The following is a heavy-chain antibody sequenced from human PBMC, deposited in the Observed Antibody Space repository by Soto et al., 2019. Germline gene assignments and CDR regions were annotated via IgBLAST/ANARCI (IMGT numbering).Heavy chain of an antibody. V-gene: IGHV1-69*01. CDR2: IIPIFGTA. D-gene: IGHD6-6*01. J-gene: IGHJ6*02. CDR3: AWSQRIAARPGYYYYGMDV. CDR1: GGTFSSYA. Sequence: QVQLVQSGAEVKKPGSSVKVSCKASGGTFSSYAISWVRQAPGQGLEWMGGIIPIFGTANYAQKFQGRVTITADESTSTAYMELSSLRSEDTAVYYCAWSQRIAARPGYYYYGMDVWGQGTTVTVSS.